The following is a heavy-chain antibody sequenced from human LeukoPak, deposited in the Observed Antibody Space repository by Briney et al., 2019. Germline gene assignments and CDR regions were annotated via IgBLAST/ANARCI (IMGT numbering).Heavy chain of an antibody. V-gene: IGHV5-51*01. CDR3: VRYILQGCRDRRCFTSFNYDGVDV. Sequence: GVSLKIPLQGHGYRLIDFWISWVRKIPGKGLEWMGIIFPSDTDIRLGPSFQGQVISSADNSISTAYLQWSSLKASDTAIYYCVRYILQGCRDRRCFTSFNYDGVDVGGQGRTVTVSS. D-gene: IGHD4-11*01. J-gene: IGHJ6*02. CDR2: IFPSDTDI. CDR1: GYRLIDFW.